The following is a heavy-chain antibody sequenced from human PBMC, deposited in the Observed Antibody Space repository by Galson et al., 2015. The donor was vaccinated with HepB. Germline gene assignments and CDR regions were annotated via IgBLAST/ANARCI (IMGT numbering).Heavy chain of an antibody. D-gene: IGHD2-2*01. CDR2: IIPIFGTA. J-gene: IGHJ6*03. V-gene: IGHV1-69*13. CDR3: ARRDIVVVPARRDFYYMDV. CDR1: GGTFSSYA. Sequence: SVKVSCKASGGTFSSYAISWVRQAPGQGLEWMGGIIPIFGTANYAQKFQGRVTITADESTSTAYMELSSLRSEDTAVYYCARRDIVVVPARRDFYYMDVWGKGTTVTVSS.